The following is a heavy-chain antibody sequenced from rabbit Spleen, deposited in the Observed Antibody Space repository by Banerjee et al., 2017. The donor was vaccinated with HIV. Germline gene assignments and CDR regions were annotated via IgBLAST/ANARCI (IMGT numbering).Heavy chain of an antibody. D-gene: IGHD1-1*01. J-gene: IGHJ6*01. CDR2: IEAGSSGFT. CDR1: GIDFSSDSY. V-gene: IGHV1S45*01. Sequence: QQQLEESGGGLVKPGGTLTLTCKASGIDFSSDSYMCWVRQAPGKGLEWIACIEAGSSGFTYFASWAKGRFTISKTSSTTVTLQMTSLTAADTATYFCARDTSGSFSSYGMDLWGPGTLVTVS. CDR3: ARDTSGSFSSYGMDL.